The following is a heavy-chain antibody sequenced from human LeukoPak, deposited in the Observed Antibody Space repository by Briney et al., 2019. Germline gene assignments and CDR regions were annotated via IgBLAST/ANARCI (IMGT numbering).Heavy chain of an antibody. Sequence: GASVKVSCKASGYTFTSYAMHWVRQAPGQRLEWMGWINAGNGNTKYSQKFQGRVTITRDTSASIAYMELSSLRSEDTAVYYCARDGDTMVRGASRNNWFDPWGQGTLVTVSS. D-gene: IGHD3-10*01. CDR1: GYTFTSYA. V-gene: IGHV1-3*01. CDR3: ARDGDTMVRGASRNNWFDP. CDR2: INAGNGNT. J-gene: IGHJ5*02.